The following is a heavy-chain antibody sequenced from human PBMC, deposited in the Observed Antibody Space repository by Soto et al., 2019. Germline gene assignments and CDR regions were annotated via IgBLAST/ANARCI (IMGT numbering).Heavy chain of an antibody. J-gene: IGHJ4*02. Sequence: QVQLVQSGAEVKKPGASVKVSCKASGYTFTSYHITWVRQAPGQGLEWMGWISAYNGNTNYAQKLQGIVTMTTDTSTSMAHMKLRSFRSDETSGLYRASNPRRVDNWGQGTRVSVSS. V-gene: IGHV1-18*01. CDR2: ISAYNGNT. CDR1: GYTFTSYH. CDR3: ASNPRRVDN.